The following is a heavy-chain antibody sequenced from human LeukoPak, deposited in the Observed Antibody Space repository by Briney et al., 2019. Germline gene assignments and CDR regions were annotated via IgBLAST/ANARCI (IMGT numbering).Heavy chain of an antibody. D-gene: IGHD4/OR15-4a*01. CDR3: AREGRLLGAFDV. CDR2: IKPDGSHV. V-gene: IGHV3-7*01. Sequence: GGSLRLSCAASGFTFSTYWMNWVRQAPGKGLEWVADIKPDGSHVSYVDSVKGRFSISRDNAQNSLYLQVSSLRAEDTAIYYCAREGRLLGAFDVRGQGTLVTVSS. J-gene: IGHJ4*02. CDR1: GFTFSTYW.